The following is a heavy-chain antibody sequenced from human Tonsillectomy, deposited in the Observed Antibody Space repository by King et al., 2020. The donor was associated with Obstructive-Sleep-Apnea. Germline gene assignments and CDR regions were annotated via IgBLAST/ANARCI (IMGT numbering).Heavy chain of an antibody. J-gene: IGHJ4*02. CDR1: GYSISSDYY. Sequence: VQLQESGPGLVKPSETLSLTCTVSGYSISSDYYWGWIRQPPGKGLEGIGTIYHSGCTYCNPSLQSRVTISVIPSKNQFSLKLSSVTAADTAVYYCARGTHDSSGYFDYWGQGTLVTVSS. CDR3: ARGTHDSSGYFDY. D-gene: IGHD3-22*01. CDR2: IYHSGCT. V-gene: IGHV4-38-2*02.